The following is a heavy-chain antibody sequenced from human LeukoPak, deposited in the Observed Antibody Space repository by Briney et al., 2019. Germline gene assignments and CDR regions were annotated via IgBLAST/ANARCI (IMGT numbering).Heavy chain of an antibody. V-gene: IGHV3-21*01. CDR3: ARDPDSSSWYWRHYYGMDV. CDR2: ISSSSYI. D-gene: IGHD6-13*01. J-gene: IGHJ6*02. Sequence: GGSLRLSCAASGFTFSSYSMNWVRQAAGKGLEWVSSISSSSYIYYADSVKGRFTISRDNAKNSLYLQMNSLRAEDTAVYYCARDPDSSSWYWRHYYGMDVWGQGTTVTVSS. CDR1: GFTFSSYS.